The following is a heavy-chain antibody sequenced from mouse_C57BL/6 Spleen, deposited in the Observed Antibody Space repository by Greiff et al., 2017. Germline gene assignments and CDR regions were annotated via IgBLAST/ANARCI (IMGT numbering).Heavy chain of an antibody. Sequence: VQLVESGAELVRPGASVTLSCKASGYTFTDYEMHWVKQTPVHGLEWIGAIDPETGGTAYNQKFKGKAILTADKSSSTAYMELRSLTSEDSAVYYCTRAVIYYYGPGLAMDYWGQGTSVTVSS. CDR2: IDPETGGT. D-gene: IGHD1-1*01. CDR1: GYTFTDYE. J-gene: IGHJ4*01. CDR3: TRAVIYYYGPGLAMDY. V-gene: IGHV1-15*01.